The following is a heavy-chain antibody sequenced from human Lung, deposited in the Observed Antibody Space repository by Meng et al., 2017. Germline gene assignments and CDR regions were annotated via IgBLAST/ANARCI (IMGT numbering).Heavy chain of an antibody. D-gene: IGHD4-11*01. CDR1: GVSFSDYD. J-gene: IGHJ4*02. CDR2: IYHSGST. Sequence: HVKLQQWAEGLLKPSETLSLTCVVSGVSFSDYDWSWIRQPPGKGLEWIGEIYHSGSTNYNPSLESRATISVDTSQNNLSLKLSSVTAADSAVYYCARGPTTMAHDFDYWGQGTLVTVSS. CDR3: ARGPTTMAHDFDY. V-gene: IGHV4-34*01.